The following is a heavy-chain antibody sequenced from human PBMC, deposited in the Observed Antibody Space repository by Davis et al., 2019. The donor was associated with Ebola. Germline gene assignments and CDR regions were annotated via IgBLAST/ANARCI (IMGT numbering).Heavy chain of an antibody. D-gene: IGHD5/OR15-5a*01. CDR1: GYTFTGYY. CDR2: INPNSGGT. V-gene: IGHV1-2*04. J-gene: IGHJ4*02. Sequence: ASVKVSCKASGYTFTGYYMHWVRQAPGQGLEWMGWINPNSGGTNYAQKFQGWVTMTRDTSISTAYMELSRLRSDGTAVYYCARYGVYGGTEAAFDYWGQGTLVTVSS. CDR3: ARYGVYGGTEAAFDY.